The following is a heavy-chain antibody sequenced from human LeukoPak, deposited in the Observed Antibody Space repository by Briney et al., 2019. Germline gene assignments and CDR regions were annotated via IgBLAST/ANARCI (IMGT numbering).Heavy chain of an antibody. CDR1: GGSISSSSYY. V-gene: IGHV4-39*07. J-gene: IGHJ3*02. CDR2: IYYSGST. D-gene: IGHD3-22*01. Sequence: SETLSLTCTVSGGSISSSSYYWGWIRQPPGEGLEWIGSIYYSGSTYYNPSLKSRVTISVDTSKNQFSLKLSSVTAADTAVYYCARVGYYDSSGYYGAFDIWGQGTMVTVSS. CDR3: ARVGYYDSSGYYGAFDI.